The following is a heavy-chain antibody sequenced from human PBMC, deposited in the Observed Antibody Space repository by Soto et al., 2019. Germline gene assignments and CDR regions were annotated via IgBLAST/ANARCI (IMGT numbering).Heavy chain of an antibody. D-gene: IGHD2-8*01. CDR2: IITIFNTA. J-gene: IGHJ6*02. V-gene: IGHV1-69*13. Sequence: SVKVSCKASGGTFSSDAISWVRQAPGHGLGWMGGIITIFNTANYAQMFHGRVTITADESTSTAYMELSSLRSEDTAVYYCARSRCTNGVCYSLSPGLDVWGPGTTGTVSS. CDR3: ARSRCTNGVCYSLSPGLDV. CDR1: GGTFSSDA.